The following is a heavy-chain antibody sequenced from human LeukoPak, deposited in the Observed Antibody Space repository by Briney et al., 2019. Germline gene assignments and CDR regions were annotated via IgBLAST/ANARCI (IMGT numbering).Heavy chain of an antibody. CDR2: IYYSGST. CDR1: GGSISSYY. J-gene: IGHJ4*02. D-gene: IGHD2-15*01. V-gene: IGHV4-59*01. Sequence: PSETLPLTCTVSGGSISSYYWSWIRQPPGKGLEWIGYIYYSGSTNYNPSLKSRVTISVDTSKNQFSLKLSSVTAADTAVYYCARAVVAATFDYWGQGTLVTVSS. CDR3: ARAVVAATFDY.